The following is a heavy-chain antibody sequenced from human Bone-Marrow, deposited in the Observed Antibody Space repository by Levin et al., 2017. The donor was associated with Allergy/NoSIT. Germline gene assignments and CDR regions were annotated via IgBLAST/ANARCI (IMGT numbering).Heavy chain of an antibody. V-gene: IGHV3-11*01. CDR3: ARRNNWFDP. CDR2: ITNDGTTT. Sequence: RGESLKISCAASGFAFRDYYMTWIRQVPGKGPECIAYITNDGTTTYYADSVKGRFTISRDNARNSVYLEMNNLRVEDTAVYYCARRNNWFDPWGQGTLVTVSS. J-gene: IGHJ5*02. CDR1: GFAFRDYY.